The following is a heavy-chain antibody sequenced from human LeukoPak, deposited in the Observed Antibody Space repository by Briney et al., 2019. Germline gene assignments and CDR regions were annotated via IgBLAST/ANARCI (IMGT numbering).Heavy chain of an antibody. J-gene: IGHJ4*02. CDR3: ARGYCSGGSCYFLSTFDS. CDR1: GFTFSNYE. CDR2: ITATGFTT. Sequence: GGSLRLSCEASGFTFSNYEMNWVRQAPGKGLEGVSYITATGFTTYYADSVRGRFTISRDNPKNSLYLQMNNLKAEDTAVYYCARGYCSGGSCYFLSTFDSWGQGTLVTVSS. D-gene: IGHD2-15*01. V-gene: IGHV3-48*03.